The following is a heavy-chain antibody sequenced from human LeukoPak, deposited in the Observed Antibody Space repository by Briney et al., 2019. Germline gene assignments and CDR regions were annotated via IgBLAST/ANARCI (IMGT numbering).Heavy chain of an antibody. CDR2: IKQDGSEK. V-gene: IGHV3-7*01. D-gene: IGHD6-13*01. Sequence: GGSLRLSCAASGFTFSNYWMTWVRQAPGKGLEWVANIKQDGSEKYYVDSVKGRFTISRDNAKNSLYLQMNSLRAEDTAVYYCARDRVAAAFPLWYWGQGTLVTVSS. CDR3: ARDRVAAAFPLWY. J-gene: IGHJ4*02. CDR1: GFTFSNYW.